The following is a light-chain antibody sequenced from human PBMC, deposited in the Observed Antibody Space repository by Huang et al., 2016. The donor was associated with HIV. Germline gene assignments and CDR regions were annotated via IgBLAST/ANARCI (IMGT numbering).Light chain of an antibody. CDR2: VAS. Sequence: EIVMTQSPATLSVSPGERATLSCRASQRVSSKLAWYQQKPGQAPRLLVYVASTRATGSPARFSGSGSGTEFTLTISSLQSEDFAVYYCQQYNNWPLTFGQGTKVEIK. J-gene: IGKJ1*01. CDR3: QQYNNWPLT. CDR1: QRVSSK. V-gene: IGKV3-15*01.